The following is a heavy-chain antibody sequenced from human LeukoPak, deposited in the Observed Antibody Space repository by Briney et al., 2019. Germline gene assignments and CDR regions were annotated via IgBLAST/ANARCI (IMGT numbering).Heavy chain of an antibody. Sequence: GGSLRLSCAASGFTFSSHSMNWVRQAPGKGLEWVSSISSSSSYIYYADSVKGRFTISRDNAKNSLYLQMNSLRAEDTAVYYCARDQDDLFDYWGQGTLVTISS. CDR1: GFTFSSHS. CDR2: ISSSSSYI. J-gene: IGHJ4*02. V-gene: IGHV3-21*01. D-gene: IGHD5-24*01. CDR3: ARDQDDLFDY.